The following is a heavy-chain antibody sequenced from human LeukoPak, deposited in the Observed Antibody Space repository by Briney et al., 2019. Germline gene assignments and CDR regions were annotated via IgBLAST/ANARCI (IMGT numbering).Heavy chain of an antibody. CDR2: IYPGGSET. Sequence: GESLKFSCKGLGYSFSSYWNAWVRQRPGQGLEWMGIIYPGGSETRYDPSFQGQVTISADSSTSTAYLQWSSLRASDTAMYYCARASRDGYNQNFDHWGQGTLVTVSS. J-gene: IGHJ4*02. CDR1: GYSFSSYW. D-gene: IGHD5-24*01. CDR3: ARASRDGYNQNFDH. V-gene: IGHV5-51*01.